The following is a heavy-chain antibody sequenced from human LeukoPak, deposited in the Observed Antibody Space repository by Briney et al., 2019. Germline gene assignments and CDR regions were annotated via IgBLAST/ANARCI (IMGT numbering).Heavy chain of an antibody. Sequence: SETLSLTCAVYGGSFSGYYWSWIRQPPGKGLEWIGEINHSGSTNYNPPLMSRVTISVDTSKNQLSLKLSSVTAADTAVYYCARGQGSSGSDEGPYFDYWGQGTLVTVSS. V-gene: IGHV4-34*01. CDR1: GGSFSGYY. D-gene: IGHD3-22*01. J-gene: IGHJ4*02. CDR2: INHSGST. CDR3: ARGQGSSGSDEGPYFDY.